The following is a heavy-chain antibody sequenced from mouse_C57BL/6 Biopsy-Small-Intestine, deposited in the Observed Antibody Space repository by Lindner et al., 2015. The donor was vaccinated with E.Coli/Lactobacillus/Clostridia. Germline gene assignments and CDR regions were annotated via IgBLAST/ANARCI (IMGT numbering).Heavy chain of an antibody. D-gene: IGHD2-1*01. V-gene: IGHV1-81*01. CDR1: GYTFTGYA. Sequence: VQLQESGAELARPGASVKLSCKASGYTFTGYAITWVKQRTGQGLEWIGEIYPRSGNTYYNEKFKGKATLTADKSSSTAYMELRSLTSEDSAVYFCARFDFNYRYWFFDVWGTGTTVTVSS. CDR2: IYPRSGNT. CDR3: ARFDFNYRYWFFDV. J-gene: IGHJ1*03.